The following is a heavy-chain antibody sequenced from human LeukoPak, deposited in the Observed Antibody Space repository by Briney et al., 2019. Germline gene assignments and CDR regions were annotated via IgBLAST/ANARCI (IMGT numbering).Heavy chain of an antibody. J-gene: IGHJ4*02. CDR3: ARRLYYYGSETHLDS. V-gene: IGHV1-2*06. Sequence: GASVKVSCKASVYTFTGYYMHWVRQAPGQGLEWMGRIDPRSGGTNYAQKFQGRVTMTKDTSINTAYMELSRLRSDDTAVYYCARRLYYYGSETHLDSWGQGTLVTVSS. D-gene: IGHD3-10*01. CDR2: IDPRSGGT. CDR1: VYTFTGYY.